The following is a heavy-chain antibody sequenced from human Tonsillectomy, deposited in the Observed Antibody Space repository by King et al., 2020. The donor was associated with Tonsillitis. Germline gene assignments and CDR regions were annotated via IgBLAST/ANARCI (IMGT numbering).Heavy chain of an antibody. Sequence: VQLVESGGGLVQPGGSLRLSCIASGFTFSSYWMTWVRQGPGKGLEWVANIKQEGSEKYYADSVKGRFTIARDNADNSLYRQMNGLRAEDTAVYYCARHVEQWRGHFDCWGQGTLVSVSS. V-gene: IGHV3-7*01. D-gene: IGHD6-19*01. J-gene: IGHJ4*02. CDR3: ARHVEQWRGHFDC. CDR1: GFTFSSYW. CDR2: IKQEGSEK.